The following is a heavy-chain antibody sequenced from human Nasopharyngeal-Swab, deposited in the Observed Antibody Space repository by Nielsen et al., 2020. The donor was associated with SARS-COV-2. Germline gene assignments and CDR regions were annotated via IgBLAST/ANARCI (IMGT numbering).Heavy chain of an antibody. Sequence: SETLSLTCTVSGDSFSSSSYYWAWIRQPPGKGLEWIGSFSHTGTNYYNQSLKSRVTLSVDTSKNHFSLRLSSVTAADTAVYYCASNYYDSSGYHYWFDPWGQGTLVSVSS. CDR1: GDSFSSSSYY. CDR2: FSHTGTN. J-gene: IGHJ5*02. V-gene: IGHV4-39*02. CDR3: ASNYYDSSGYHYWFDP. D-gene: IGHD3-22*01.